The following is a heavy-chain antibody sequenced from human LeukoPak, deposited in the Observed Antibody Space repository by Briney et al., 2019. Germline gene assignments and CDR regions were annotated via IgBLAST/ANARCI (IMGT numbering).Heavy chain of an antibody. CDR2: INHSGST. V-gene: IGHV4-34*01. Sequence: SETLSLTCTVSGGSISSHYWSWIRQPPGKGLEWIGEINHSGSTNYNPSLKSRVTISVDTSKNQFSLKLSSVTAADTAVYYCARGGHDYSNYLGYWGQGTLVTVSS. CDR1: GGSISSHY. CDR3: ARGGHDYSNYLGY. J-gene: IGHJ4*02. D-gene: IGHD4-11*01.